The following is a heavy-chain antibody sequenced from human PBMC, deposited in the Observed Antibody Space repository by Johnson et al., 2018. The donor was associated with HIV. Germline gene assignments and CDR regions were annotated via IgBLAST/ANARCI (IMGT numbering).Heavy chain of an antibody. J-gene: IGHJ3*02. V-gene: IGHV3-30-3*01. CDR2: ISYDGSNK. D-gene: IGHD3-3*01. CDR1: GFTFSSYA. Sequence: QVQLVESGGGVVQPGRSLRLSCAASGFTFSSYAMHWVRQAPGKGLEWVAVISYDGSNKYYAAPVKGRFTISRDDSKTTLYLQMNSLKTEDTAVYYCSTSVAIFGVVILDGFDIWGQGTMVTVSS. CDR3: STSVAIFGVVILDGFDI.